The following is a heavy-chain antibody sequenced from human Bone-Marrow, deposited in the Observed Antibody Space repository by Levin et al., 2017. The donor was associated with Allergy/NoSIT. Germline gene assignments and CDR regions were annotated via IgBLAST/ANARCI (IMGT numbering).Heavy chain of an antibody. J-gene: IGHJ4*02. CDR1: GSVFIDHY. CDR3: ARDSSDAASIPYFDH. Sequence: GGSLRLSCRASGSVFIDHYMHWVRQAPGQGLEWVGRVSPHSGVTSYAQKFQGRVTMTRDTSISAAYMELSGLTSDDTAVYYCARDSSDAASIPYFDHWGRGTLVTVSS. CDR2: VSPHSGVT. D-gene: IGHD3-22*01. V-gene: IGHV1-2*06.